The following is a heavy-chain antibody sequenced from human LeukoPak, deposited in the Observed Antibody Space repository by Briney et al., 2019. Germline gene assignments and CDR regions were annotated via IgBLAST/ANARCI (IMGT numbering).Heavy chain of an antibody. CDR1: GFTFSSYA. D-gene: IGHD3-22*01. Sequence: QPGGSLRLSCAASGFTFSSYAMSWVRQAPGKGLEWVSAISGSGGSTYYADSVKGRFTISRDNSKNTLYLQMNSLRAEDTAVYYCAKVPYYDSSGYYGYWGQGTLVTVSS. J-gene: IGHJ4*02. V-gene: IGHV3-23*01. CDR2: ISGSGGST. CDR3: AKVPYYDSSGYYGY.